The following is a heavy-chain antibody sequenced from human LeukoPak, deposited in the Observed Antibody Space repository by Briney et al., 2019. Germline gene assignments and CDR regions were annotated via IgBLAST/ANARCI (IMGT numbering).Heavy chain of an antibody. J-gene: IGHJ4*02. D-gene: IGHD1-14*01. V-gene: IGHV4-34*01. Sequence: SETLSLTCAVYGGSFSGYYWSWIRQPPGKGLEWIGEINHSGSTNYNPSLKSRVTISVDTSKNQFSLKLSSVTAADTAVYYCARRWYHLNKLRVDYWGQGTLVTVSS. CDR3: ARRWYHLNKLRVDY. CDR1: GGSFSGYY. CDR2: INHSGST.